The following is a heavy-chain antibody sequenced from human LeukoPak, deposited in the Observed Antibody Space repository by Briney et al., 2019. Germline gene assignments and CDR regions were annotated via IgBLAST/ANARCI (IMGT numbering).Heavy chain of an antibody. D-gene: IGHD6-13*01. J-gene: IGHJ5*02. CDR1: GYTFTSYG. Sequence: ASVKVSCKASGYTFTSYGISWVRQAPGQGLEWMGWISAYNGNTNYAQKLQGRVTMTTDTSTSTAYMELRSLRSDDTAVYYCARDYSSSWPTPWWFDPWGQGTLVTVSP. CDR2: ISAYNGNT. V-gene: IGHV1-18*01. CDR3: ARDYSSSWPTPWWFDP.